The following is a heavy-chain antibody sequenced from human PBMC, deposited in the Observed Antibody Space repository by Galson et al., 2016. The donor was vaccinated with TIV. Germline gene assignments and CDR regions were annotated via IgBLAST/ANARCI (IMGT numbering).Heavy chain of an antibody. V-gene: IGHV1-69*06. CDR2: INPIFGTA. CDR3: ARGRGYYFGSGSSYFDY. J-gene: IGHJ4*02. Sequence: SVKVSCKASGGTFSNFVISWVRQAPGQGLEWTGSINPIFGTANYAQKFQGRVTITADTSTRTIYMELSSLRSEDTAVYYCARGRGYYFGSGSSYFDYWGQGSLVTVSS. CDR1: GGTFSNFV. D-gene: IGHD3-10*01.